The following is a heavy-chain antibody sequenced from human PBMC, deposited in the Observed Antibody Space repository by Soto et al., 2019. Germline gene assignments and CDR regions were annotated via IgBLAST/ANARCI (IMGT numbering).Heavy chain of an antibody. CDR2: INAHSGGT. CDR1: GFSFTGYY. CDR3: AKDLTRQLAYWLDP. D-gene: IGHD3-16*01. J-gene: IGHJ5*02. Sequence: SLKVSCTASGFSFTGYYIHWLRQAPGQGLEWMGWINAHSGGTEYAQKFQGRVTLTRDTSIATAYLTLASLTSDDTALYYCAKDLTRQLAYWLDPWGQGTPVTVFS. V-gene: IGHV1-2*02.